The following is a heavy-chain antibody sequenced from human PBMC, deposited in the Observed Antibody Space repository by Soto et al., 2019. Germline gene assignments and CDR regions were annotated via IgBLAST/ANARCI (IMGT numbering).Heavy chain of an antibody. Sequence: PGGSLRLSCAASGFTFSSYSMNWVRQAPGKGLEWVSYISSSSSTIYYADSVKGRFTISRDNAKNSLYLQMNSLRDEDTAVYYCARDRGSYYPEGVYFDYWGQGTLVTVSS. D-gene: IGHD1-26*01. J-gene: IGHJ4*02. CDR3: ARDRGSYYPEGVYFDY. CDR2: ISSSSSTI. V-gene: IGHV3-48*02. CDR1: GFTFSSYS.